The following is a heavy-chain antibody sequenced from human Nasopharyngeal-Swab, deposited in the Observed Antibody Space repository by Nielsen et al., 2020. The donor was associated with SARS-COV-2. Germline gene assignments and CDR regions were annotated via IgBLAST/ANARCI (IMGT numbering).Heavy chain of an antibody. CDR2: INQNERT. CDR1: GGSFNGFY. Sequence: SETLSLTCSLYGGSFNGFYWNWIRQAPGKGLEWIGEINQNERTNYNPSLKSRIAMLVDTSNNQVSLKVSSVSAGDTAVYYCARAGRVGDAYTGLDVWGQGTTVTVSS. V-gene: IGHV4-34*01. J-gene: IGHJ6*02. CDR3: ARAGRVGDAYTGLDV. D-gene: IGHD5-24*01.